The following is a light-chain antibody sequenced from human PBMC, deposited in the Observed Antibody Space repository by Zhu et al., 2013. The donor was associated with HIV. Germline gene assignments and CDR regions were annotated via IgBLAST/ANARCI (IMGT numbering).Light chain of an antibody. CDR3: AAWDDSLNGVL. Sequence: QSALTQPASVSGSPGQSIAISCTGTSSDLGIYNYVSWYQQHPGKAPKLMIYEVAKRPSGVPDRFSGSKSGTSASLAISGLQSEDEGEYSCAAWDDSLNGVLFGGGTKLTVL. CDR1: SSDLGIYNY. V-gene: IGLV2-14*03. CDR2: EVA. J-gene: IGLJ2*01.